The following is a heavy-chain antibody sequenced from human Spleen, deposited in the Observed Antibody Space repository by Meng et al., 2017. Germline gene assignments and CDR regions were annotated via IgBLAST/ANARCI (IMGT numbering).Heavy chain of an antibody. D-gene: IGHD4-17*01. Sequence: QVQLVQSGAEVKKPGASVKVSCKASGYTFTSYAMHWVRQAPGQRLEWMGWINPHSGGTNYVQKFQGRVTMTRDTSITTAYMDLRRLRSDDTAVYYCAGGMTTVTMGWFDPWGQGTLVTVSS. V-gene: IGHV1-2*02. CDR1: GYTFTSYA. J-gene: IGHJ5*02. CDR2: INPHSGGT. CDR3: AGGMTTVTMGWFDP.